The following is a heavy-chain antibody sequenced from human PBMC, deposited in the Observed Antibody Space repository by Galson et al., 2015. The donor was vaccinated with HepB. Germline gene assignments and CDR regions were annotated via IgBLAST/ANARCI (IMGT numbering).Heavy chain of an antibody. CDR3: ARWADYYDSSGYYPYYYYGMDV. D-gene: IGHD3-22*01. CDR1: GYTFTSYA. Sequence: SVKVSCKASGYTFTSYAMNWVRQAPGQGLEWMGWINTNTGNPTYAQGFTGRFVFSLDTSVSTAYLQISSLKAEDTAVYYCARWADYYDSSGYYPYYYYGMDVWGQGTTVTVSS. J-gene: IGHJ6*02. V-gene: IGHV7-4-1*02. CDR2: INTNTGNP.